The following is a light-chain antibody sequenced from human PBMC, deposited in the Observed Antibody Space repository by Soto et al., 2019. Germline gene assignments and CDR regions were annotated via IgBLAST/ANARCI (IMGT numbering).Light chain of an antibody. CDR2: GNS. J-gene: IGLJ2*01. CDR3: QSYDSSQSGSVV. CDR1: SSNIGAGYD. Sequence: QAVVTQPPSVSGAPGQRVTISCTGSSSNIGAGYDVHWYQQLPGTAPKLLIYGNSNRPSGVPDRFSGSKSGTSASLAITGLQAEDEADYYCQSYDSSQSGSVVFGGGTQLTVL. V-gene: IGLV1-40*01.